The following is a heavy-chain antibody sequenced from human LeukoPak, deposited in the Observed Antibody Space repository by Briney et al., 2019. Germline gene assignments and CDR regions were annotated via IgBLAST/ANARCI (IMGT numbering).Heavy chain of an antibody. CDR3: ARDYPSEVDVVSMAPFDY. J-gene: IGHJ4*02. Sequence: GGSLRLSCAGSGFSFSSYTMNWVRQVPGKGLEWVSSISGRSSQIFYADSVKGRFTISRDNAKKSLFLQMNSLRVEDTAIYYCARDYPSEVDVVSMAPFDYWGQGTLVTVSS. CDR2: ISGRSSQI. V-gene: IGHV3-21*01. D-gene: IGHD2-21*01. CDR1: GFSFSSYT.